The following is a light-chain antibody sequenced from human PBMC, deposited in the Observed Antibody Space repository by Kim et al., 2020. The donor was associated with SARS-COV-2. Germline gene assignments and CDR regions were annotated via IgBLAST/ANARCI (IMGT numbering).Light chain of an antibody. CDR2: DVS. J-gene: IGLJ1*01. V-gene: IGLV2-14*04. CDR3: CSYATSRSYV. Sequence: GQSITIPCTGTSSDVGAYNYVSWYQLHPGKAPELMVFDVSERPSGISNRFSGSKSGNTASLTITGLQAEDEADYYCCSYATSRSYVFGTGTTVTVL. CDR1: SSDVGAYNY.